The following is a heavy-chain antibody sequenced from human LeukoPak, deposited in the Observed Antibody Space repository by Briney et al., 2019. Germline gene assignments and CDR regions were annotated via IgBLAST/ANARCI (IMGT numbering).Heavy chain of an antibody. CDR2: ISYDGSNK. Sequence: PGGSLRLSCAASGFTFGSYGMHWVRQAPGKGLDWVAVISYDGSNKYYVDSVKGRFTISRDNSKNMLYLQTNSLRAEDTAVYYCAKNELLWFGEFDAFDIWGQGTMVTVSS. J-gene: IGHJ3*02. CDR1: GFTFGSYG. D-gene: IGHD3-10*01. CDR3: AKNELLWFGEFDAFDI. V-gene: IGHV3-30*18.